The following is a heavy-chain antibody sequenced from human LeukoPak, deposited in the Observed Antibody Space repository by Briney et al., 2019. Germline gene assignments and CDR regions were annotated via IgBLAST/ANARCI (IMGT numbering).Heavy chain of an antibody. V-gene: IGHV4-38-2*01. CDR1: TYSISSGYY. Sequence: SETLSLTCAVSTYSISSGYYWGWIRQPPGKGLGWIGSIYHSGSTFYNPSLKSRVTISVDTSKNQFSLRLSSVTAADTAMYYCARLWSGYKRIDYWGQGTLVTVSS. J-gene: IGHJ4*02. CDR3: ARLWSGYKRIDY. CDR2: IYHSGST. D-gene: IGHD5-12*01.